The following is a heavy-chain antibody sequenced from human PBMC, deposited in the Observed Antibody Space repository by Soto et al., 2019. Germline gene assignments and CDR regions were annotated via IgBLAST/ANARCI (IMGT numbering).Heavy chain of an antibody. CDR3: ARVVDTAMVIDY. D-gene: IGHD5-18*01. Sequence: PSETLSLTCTVSGGSISSSSYYWGWIRQPPGKGLEWIGSIYYSGSTYYNPSLKSRVTISVDTSKNQFSLKLSSVTAADTAVYYCARVVDTAMVIDYWGQGTLVTVSS. CDR2: IYYSGST. V-gene: IGHV4-39*07. J-gene: IGHJ4*02. CDR1: GGSISSSSYY.